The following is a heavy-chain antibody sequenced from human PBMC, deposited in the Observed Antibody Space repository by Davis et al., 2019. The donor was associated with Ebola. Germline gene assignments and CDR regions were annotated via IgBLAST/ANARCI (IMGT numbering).Heavy chain of an antibody. CDR2: ISSSGSTI. V-gene: IGHV3-48*03. J-gene: IGHJ6*02. CDR1: GFTFSSYE. Sequence: PGGSLRLSCAASGFTFSSYEMNWVRQAPGKGLEWVSYISSSGSTIYYADSVKGRFTISRDNAKNLLYLQMNSLRAEDTAVYYCARGGYYYYGMDVWGQGTTVTVSS. CDR3: ARGGYYYYGMDV.